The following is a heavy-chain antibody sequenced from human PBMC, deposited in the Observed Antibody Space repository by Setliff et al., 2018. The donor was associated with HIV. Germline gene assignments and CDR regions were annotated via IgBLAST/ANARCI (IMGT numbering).Heavy chain of an antibody. J-gene: IGHJ4*02. CDR2: IAPILNTG. D-gene: IGHD3-22*01. Sequence: SVKVSCKASGGTFRSHEISWVRQAPGQGLEWMGGIAPILNTGNYAPKFQGRVTITADESTTTAYMELSSLRSEDTALYYCARIPNHSSGFDYWGQGTPVTVSS. CDR3: ARIPNHSSGFDY. CDR1: GGTFRSHE. V-gene: IGHV1-69*13.